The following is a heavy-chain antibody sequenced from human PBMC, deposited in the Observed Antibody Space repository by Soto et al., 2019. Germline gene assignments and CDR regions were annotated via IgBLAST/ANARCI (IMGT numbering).Heavy chain of an antibody. J-gene: IGHJ6*02. CDR3: ARELDGIDV. V-gene: IGHV4-39*02. Sequence: SETLSLTCTVSGDSISSNTYSWGWIRQPPGKGLEYIGTIHFSGNTYYNPSLNSRVTISVDTSKNQFSLKLTSVTAADTALYYCARELDGIDVWGQGTTVTVSS. CDR2: IHFSGNT. CDR1: GDSISSNTYS.